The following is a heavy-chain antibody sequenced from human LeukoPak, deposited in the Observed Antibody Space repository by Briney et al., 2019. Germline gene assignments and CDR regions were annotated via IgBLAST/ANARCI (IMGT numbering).Heavy chain of an antibody. J-gene: IGHJ6*03. CDR2: IRSKANSYAT. V-gene: IGHV3-73*01. Sequence: GGSLRLSCAASGFTFSGSAMHWVRQASGKGLEWVGRIRSKANSYATAYAASVKGRFTISRDDSKNTAYLQMNSLKTEDTAVYYCTRPVQLERDYYYMDVWGRGTTVTVSS. D-gene: IGHD1-1*01. CDR1: GFTFSGSA. CDR3: TRPVQLERDYYYMDV.